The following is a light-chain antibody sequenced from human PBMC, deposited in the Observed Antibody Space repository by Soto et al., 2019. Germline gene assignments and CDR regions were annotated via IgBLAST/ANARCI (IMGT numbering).Light chain of an antibody. CDR3: QQDNNWWT. J-gene: IGKJ1*01. CDR2: GAA. Sequence: EVVMTQSPATLSVSPGERATLSCRASQSLSSNLAWYQQNPGQAPRLLIYGAATRATGAPARFSGSGSGKEFTLTISSLQSEDFAVYYCQQDNNWWTFGQGTKVEI. CDR1: QSLSSN. V-gene: IGKV3-15*01.